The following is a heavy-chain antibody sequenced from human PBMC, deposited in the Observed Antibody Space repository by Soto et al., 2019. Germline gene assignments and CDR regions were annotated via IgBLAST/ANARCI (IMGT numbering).Heavy chain of an antibody. CDR3: ARALTVTPNY. V-gene: IGHV3-49*04. CDR2: IRTKGSGATT. D-gene: IGHD4-17*01. CDR1: GFTCGNYA. J-gene: IGHJ4*02. Sequence: EVQLVESGGGLVQPGRSLRLSCTTSGFTCGNYAMTWVRQAPGKGLQWVGLIRTKGSGATTEYAASVKGRFTISRDDSKSIAYLQMNSLKTEDTAVYYCARALTVTPNYWGQGSLVTVSS.